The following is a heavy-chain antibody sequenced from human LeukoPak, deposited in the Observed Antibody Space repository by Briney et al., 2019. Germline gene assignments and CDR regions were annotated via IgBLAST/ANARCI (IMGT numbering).Heavy chain of an antibody. CDR2: ISYDGSNK. D-gene: IGHD3-10*01. V-gene: IGHV3-30-3*01. Sequence: GGSLRLSCAASGFTFSSYAMHWVRQAPGKGLEWVAVISYDGSNKYYADSVKGRFTISRDNSKNTLYLQMNSLRAEDTAVYYCARATSYYYGSIGYWGQGTLVTVSS. J-gene: IGHJ4*02. CDR3: ARATSYYYGSIGY. CDR1: GFTFSSYA.